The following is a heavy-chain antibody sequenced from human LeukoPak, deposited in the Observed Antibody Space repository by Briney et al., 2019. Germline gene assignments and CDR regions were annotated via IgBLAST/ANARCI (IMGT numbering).Heavy chain of an antibody. CDR3: TKDIGYFDY. CDR2: FKSKTDGGTT. Sequence: GGSLRLSCVASGFTFSKAWMSWVRQAPGKGLEWVGRFKSKTDGGTTDYAAPVKGRFIVSRDDSKNTLYLQMNSLRTEDTAVYFCTKDIGYFDYWGQGSLVTVSS. CDR1: GFTFSKAW. V-gene: IGHV3-15*01. J-gene: IGHJ4*02.